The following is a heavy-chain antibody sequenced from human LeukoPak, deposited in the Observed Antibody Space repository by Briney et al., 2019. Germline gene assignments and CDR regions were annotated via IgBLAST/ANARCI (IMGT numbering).Heavy chain of an antibody. CDR1: GGSISSGGYF. D-gene: IGHD2-2*01. CDR2: FYASGST. CDR3: ALGNCPTTSCYPGVAFDI. Sequence: SQTLPLTCTVSGGSISSGGYFWSWIRQPAGKGLEWIGRFYASGSTNYNPSLQSRVTISVDTSKNQFSLKLTSVTAADTAVYYCALGNCPTTSCYPGVAFDIWGQGTMVTVSS. J-gene: IGHJ3*02. V-gene: IGHV4-61*02.